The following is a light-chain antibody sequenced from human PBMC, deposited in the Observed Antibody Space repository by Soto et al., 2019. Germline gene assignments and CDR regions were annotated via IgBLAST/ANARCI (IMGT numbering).Light chain of an antibody. V-gene: IGKV4-1*01. CDR2: WAS. CDR1: QSLFYNTNKKNY. Sequence: DIVMTQSPESLAVSLGERATINCRSSQSLFYNTNKKNYLSRVQQKPGQPASLLIYWASTRESGVPARCSGSGSWTDFSLNISNLQAEDVSVFYCQQYVYTPPCTFGQGTRLEIK. J-gene: IGKJ5*01. CDR3: QQYVYTPPCT.